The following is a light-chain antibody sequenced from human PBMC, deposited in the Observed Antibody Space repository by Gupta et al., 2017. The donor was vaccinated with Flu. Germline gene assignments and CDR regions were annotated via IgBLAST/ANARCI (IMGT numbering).Light chain of an antibody. CDR2: SSS. CDR3: QQSDTDIIT. CDR1: QSISNY. J-gene: IGKJ5*01. Sequence: DIQMTQSPSSLSASVGDRVTITCRASQSISNYLKWYQQKPGKAPKLLIYSSSTLQSGVPSRFSGSGSGTDFTLTISRLQPEDSATYFCQQSDTDIITFGQGTLMEIK. V-gene: IGKV1-39*01.